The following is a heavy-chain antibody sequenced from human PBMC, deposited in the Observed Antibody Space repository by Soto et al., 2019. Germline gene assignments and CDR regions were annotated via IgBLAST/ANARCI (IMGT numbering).Heavy chain of an antibody. Sequence: SETLSLTCTVSGDSISSGDYYWSWIRQPPGKGLEWIGCIYYSGNTYYNPSLKRRFSISVDTSKNQFSLQLSSVTAADTAVYYCASGGYYNYYYYGLDVWGQGTTVT. CDR3: ASGGYYNYYYYGLDV. J-gene: IGHJ6*02. D-gene: IGHD3-3*01. CDR1: GDSISSGDYY. CDR2: IYYSGNT. V-gene: IGHV4-30-4*01.